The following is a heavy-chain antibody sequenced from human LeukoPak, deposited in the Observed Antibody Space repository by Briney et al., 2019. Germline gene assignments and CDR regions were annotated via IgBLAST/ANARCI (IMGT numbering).Heavy chain of an antibody. Sequence: ASVKVCCKTSGYSFNSHHVHWVRQAPGQGLEWMGVKFSHDGTTSYTQNFQGRLTMTRDTSTSTVYMELSSLRSEDTAVYYCARDSGNFHYDMDVWGQGTTVIVSS. V-gene: IGHV1-46*02. CDR3: ARDSGNFHYDMDV. D-gene: IGHD3-10*01. J-gene: IGHJ6*02. CDR1: GYSFNSHH. CDR2: KFSHDGTT.